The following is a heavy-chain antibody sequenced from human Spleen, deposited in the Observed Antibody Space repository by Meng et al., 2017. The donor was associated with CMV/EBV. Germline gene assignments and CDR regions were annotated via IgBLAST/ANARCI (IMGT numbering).Heavy chain of an antibody. V-gene: IGHV1-2*02. CDR3: AIPLWFWDQYDFVY. CDR2: INPKTGAT. Sequence: ASVKVSCKASGYTFTGYYLYWVRQAPGQGLEWMGWINPKTGATNHAQKFEGRVTMTRDTSISTAYMELSRLRSDDTAVYYCAIPLWFWDQYDFVYWGQGTLVTVSS. J-gene: IGHJ4*02. CDR1: GYTFTGYY. D-gene: IGHD3-10*01.